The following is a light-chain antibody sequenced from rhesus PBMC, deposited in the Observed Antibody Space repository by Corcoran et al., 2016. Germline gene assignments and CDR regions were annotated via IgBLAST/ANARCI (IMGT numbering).Light chain of an antibody. CDR1: QGISSW. CDR2: KAS. CDR3: LQYSSSPFT. Sequence: DIQMTQSPSSLSASVGDKVTITCRASQGISSWLAWYQQKPGKAPNLLIYKASSLQSGVPSRFSGSGSGTDFTLTISSLQPEDFAPYYCLQYSSSPFTFGPRTKLDIK. J-gene: IGKJ3*01. V-gene: IGKV1-22*01.